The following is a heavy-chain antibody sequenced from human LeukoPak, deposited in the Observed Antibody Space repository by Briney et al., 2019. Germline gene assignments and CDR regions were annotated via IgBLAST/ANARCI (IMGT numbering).Heavy chain of an antibody. V-gene: IGHV3-23*01. D-gene: IGHD6-13*01. CDR2: ISGSGSST. CDR1: GFTFSSYA. Sequence: GGSLRLSCAASGFTFSSYAMSWVRQAPGKGLEWVSAISGSGSSTYYADSVEGRFTISRDNSKNTLYLQMNSLRAEDTAVYYCAKVAGYSSSWPPWYFDYWGQGTLVTVSS. J-gene: IGHJ4*02. CDR3: AKVAGYSSSWPPWYFDY.